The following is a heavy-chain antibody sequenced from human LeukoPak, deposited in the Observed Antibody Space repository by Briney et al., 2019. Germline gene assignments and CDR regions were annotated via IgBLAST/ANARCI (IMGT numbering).Heavy chain of an antibody. D-gene: IGHD6-19*01. CDR1: GFTFSGSA. V-gene: IGHV3-73*01. J-gene: IGHJ4*02. CDR3: TTYSSGWYRTLGY. Sequence: GGSLRLSCAASGFTFSGSAMHWVRQASGKGLEGVGRIRSKANSYATAYAASVKGRFTISRDDSKNTAYLQMNSLKTEDTAVYYCTTYSSGWYRTLGYWGQGTLVTVSS. CDR2: IRSKANSYAT.